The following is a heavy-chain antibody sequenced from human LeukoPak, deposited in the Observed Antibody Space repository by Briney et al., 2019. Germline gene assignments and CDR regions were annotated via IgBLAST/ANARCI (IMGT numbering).Heavy chain of an antibody. D-gene: IGHD4-17*01. V-gene: IGHV4-61*02. J-gene: IGHJ4*02. CDR3: ARGLWDNGDRFEY. CDR1: GASIAGGSYY. CDR2: IYASGIT. Sequence: SETLSLTCTVSGASIAGGSYYWTWIRQPAGKGLEGIGRIYASGITTYNPSLKIRITISLDMSKNQISLNLHSVTAADTAVYYCARGLWDNGDRFEYWGPGTLVTVSS.